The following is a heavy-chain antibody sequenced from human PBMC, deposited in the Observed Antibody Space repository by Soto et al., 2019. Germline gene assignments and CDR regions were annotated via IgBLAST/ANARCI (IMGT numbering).Heavy chain of an antibody. CDR2: INAHSGGT. CDR1: GFTFTGYY. D-gene: IGHD6-6*01. V-gene: IGHV1-2*02. Sequence: ASVKVSCKASGFTFTGYYIHWLRQAPGQGLEWMGWINAHSGGTEYAQKFQGRVTLTRDTSIATAYLTLTSLTSDDTALYYCAKDLTRQLAYWLDPWGQGTQVTVSS. J-gene: IGHJ5*02. CDR3: AKDLTRQLAYWLDP.